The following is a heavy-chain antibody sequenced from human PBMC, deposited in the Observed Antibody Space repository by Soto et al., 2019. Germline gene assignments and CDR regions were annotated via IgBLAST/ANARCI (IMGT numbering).Heavy chain of an antibody. CDR3: ARDRGRYGMDV. J-gene: IGHJ6*02. Sequence: PSETLSLTCTVSGGSISSGGYYWSWIRQHPGKGLEWIGYIYYSGSTYYNPSLKSRVTISVDTSKNQFSLKLSSVTAADTAAYYCARDRGRYGMDVWGQGTTVTVSS. V-gene: IGHV4-31*03. CDR1: GGSISSGGYY. CDR2: IYYSGST.